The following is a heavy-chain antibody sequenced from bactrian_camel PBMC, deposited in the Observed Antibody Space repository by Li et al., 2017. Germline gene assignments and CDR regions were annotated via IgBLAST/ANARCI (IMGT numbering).Heavy chain of an antibody. CDR2: INPSGDEA. CDR1: GSAFEFMS. J-gene: IGHJ4*01. Sequence: HVQLVESGGGSVQTGGSLRVSCSASGSAFEFMSVAWFRRLPGKEREGVAVINPSGDEAVYADSVKGRFTISIDNAKSTLYLQMNNLRADDTAMYYCAIGLFADFGLGRGTQVTVS. D-gene: IGHD5*01. V-gene: IGHV3S54*01.